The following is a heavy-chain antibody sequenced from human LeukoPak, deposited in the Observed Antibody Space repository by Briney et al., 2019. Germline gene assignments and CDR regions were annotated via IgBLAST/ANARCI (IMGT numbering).Heavy chain of an antibody. CDR3: ARGSYYVTYFDY. CDR1: GYTFTGYY. Sequence: ASVKVSCKASGYTFTGYYMHWVRQAPGQGLEWMGWINPNCGGTNYAQKFQGRVTMTRDTSISTAYMELSRLRSDDTAVYYCARGSYYVTYFDYWGQGTLVTVSS. V-gene: IGHV1-2*02. J-gene: IGHJ4*02. CDR2: INPNCGGT. D-gene: IGHD3-22*01.